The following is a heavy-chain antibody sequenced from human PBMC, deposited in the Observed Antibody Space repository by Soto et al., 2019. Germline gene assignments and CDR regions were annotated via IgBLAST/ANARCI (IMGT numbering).Heavy chain of an antibody. CDR2: IYYSGST. CDR3: ARGPYRGMFDY. V-gene: IGHV4-59*01. D-gene: IGHD2-2*02. Sequence: SSETLSLTCTVSGGSISSYYWSWIRQPPGKGLEWIGYIYYSGSTNYNPSLKSRVTISVDTSKNQFSLKLSSVTAADTAVYYCARGPYRGMFDYWGQGTLVTVSS. CDR1: GGSISSYY. J-gene: IGHJ4*02.